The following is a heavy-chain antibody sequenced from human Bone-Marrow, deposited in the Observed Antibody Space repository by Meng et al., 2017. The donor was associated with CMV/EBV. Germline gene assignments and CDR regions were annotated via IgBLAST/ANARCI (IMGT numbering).Heavy chain of an antibody. Sequence: GESLKISCAASGFTFSSYGMNWVRQAPGKGLEWVSGISGSGGNTYYADSVKGRFTISRDNSKNTLYLQMNSLRAEDTAVYYCARLPGIAVAGTDYWGQGTLVTVSS. CDR3: ARLPGIAVAGTDY. V-gene: IGHV3-23*01. CDR1: GFTFSSYG. D-gene: IGHD6-19*01. CDR2: ISGSGGNT. J-gene: IGHJ4*02.